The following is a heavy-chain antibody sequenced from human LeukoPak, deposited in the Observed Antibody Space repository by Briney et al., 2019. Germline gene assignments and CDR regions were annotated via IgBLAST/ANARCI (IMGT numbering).Heavy chain of an antibody. CDR3: ACCSGGSCLLFDY. CDR2: IYYSGST. CDR1: GGSISSYY. J-gene: IGHJ4*02. D-gene: IGHD2-15*01. Sequence: SETLSLTCSVSGGSISSYYWSWIRQPPGKGLEWIGYIYYSGSTNYNPSLKSRVTISVDTSKNQFSLKLSSVTAADTAVYYCACCSGGSCLLFDYWGQGTLVTVSS. V-gene: IGHV4-59*01.